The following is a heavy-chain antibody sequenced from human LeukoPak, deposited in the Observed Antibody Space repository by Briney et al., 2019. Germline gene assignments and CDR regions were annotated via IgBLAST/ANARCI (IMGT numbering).Heavy chain of an antibody. CDR3: AAFLSGTYWYFDY. J-gene: IGHJ4*02. D-gene: IGHD1-26*01. CDR1: GDSISSYY. Sequence: PSETLPLTCTVSGDSISSYYWSWIRQPAEKGLEWIGHIYTSGSTNYYTSGSTDYNPSLKSRVTISLDRSKNQFSLKLSSVTAADTAVYYCAAFLSGTYWYFDYWGQGALVTVSS. V-gene: IGHV4-4*07. CDR2: IYTSGST.